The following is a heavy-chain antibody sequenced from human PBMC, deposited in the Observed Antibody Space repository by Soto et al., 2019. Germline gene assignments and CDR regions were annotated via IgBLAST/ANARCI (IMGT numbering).Heavy chain of an antibody. V-gene: IGHV1-8*01. CDR1: GYTFTSYD. CDR2: MNPDNDNT. J-gene: IGHJ4*02. D-gene: IGHD3-16*01. CDR3: ARGHRHSGIYTGEF. Sequence: ASVKVSCKASGYTFTSYDINWVRQVSGQGLEWMGWMNPDNDNTGYAQKFQARVTMTRNTSISTAYMELSSLTSEDTGVYYCARGHRHSGIYTGEFWGQGTLVTVSS.